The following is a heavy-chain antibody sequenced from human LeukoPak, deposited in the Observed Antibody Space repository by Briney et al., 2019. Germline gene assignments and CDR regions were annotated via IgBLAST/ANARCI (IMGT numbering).Heavy chain of an antibody. D-gene: IGHD6-13*01. V-gene: IGHV3-33*06. CDR1: GFTFSSFG. CDR3: AKDAAGSSSWANY. CDR2: IWYDGSNK. Sequence: PGGSLRLSCAASGFTFSSFGMHWVRQAPGKGLEWVAVIWYDGSNKYYADSVKGRFTISRDNSKNTLSLQMNSLRAEDTAVYYCAKDAAGSSSWANYWGQGAPVTVSS. J-gene: IGHJ4*02.